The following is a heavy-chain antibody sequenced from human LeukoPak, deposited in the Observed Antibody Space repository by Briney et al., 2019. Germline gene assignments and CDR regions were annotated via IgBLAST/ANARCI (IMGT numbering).Heavy chain of an antibody. D-gene: IGHD3-22*01. J-gene: IGHJ3*02. V-gene: IGHV1-8*01. Sequence: ASVKVSCKASGYTFTSYDINWVRQATGQGLEWMGWMNPNSGNTGYAQKFQGRVTVTRNTSISTAYMELSSLRSEDTAVYYCARSRNYYDSSGFLTLDAFDIWGQGTMVTVSS. CDR3: ARSRNYYDSSGFLTLDAFDI. CDR1: GYTFTSYD. CDR2: MNPNSGNT.